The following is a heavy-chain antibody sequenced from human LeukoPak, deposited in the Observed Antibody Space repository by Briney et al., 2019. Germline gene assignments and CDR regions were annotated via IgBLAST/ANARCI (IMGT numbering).Heavy chain of an antibody. V-gene: IGHV3-74*01. CDR2: INSDGSIT. D-gene: IGHD6-13*01. CDR3: AGGISATGGG. CDR1: GFTFSTYW. J-gene: IGHJ3*01. Sequence: PGGSLRLSCAASGFTFSTYWMHWVRQVPGKGLVWVSRINSDGSITTYADSVKGRFTISRDNAKNTLYLQMNSLRVEDTAVYYCAGGISATGGGWGQGTMVTVSS.